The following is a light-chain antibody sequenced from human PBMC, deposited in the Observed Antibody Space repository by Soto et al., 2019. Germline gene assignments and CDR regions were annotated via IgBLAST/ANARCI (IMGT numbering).Light chain of an antibody. V-gene: IGKV3-11*01. CDR3: QQRTNWPPIYT. CDR1: QSVSNY. J-gene: IGKJ2*01. Sequence: EIVLTQSPATLSLSPGERATLSCRASQSVSNYLAWYQQKPGQAPRLLIYDASNRVTGIPARFSGSGSGTDFTLTISSLEPEDFAVYYCQQRTNWPPIYTFGQGTKLEIK. CDR2: DAS.